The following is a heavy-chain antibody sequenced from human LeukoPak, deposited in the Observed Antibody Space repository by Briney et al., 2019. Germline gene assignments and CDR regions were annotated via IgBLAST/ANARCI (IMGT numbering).Heavy chain of an antibody. D-gene: IGHD3-3*01. CDR2: ISYDGSNK. Sequence: PGRSLRLSCAVSGFTFSSYGMHWVRQAPGKGLEWVAVISYDGSNKYYADSVKGRFTISRDNSKNTLYLQMNSLRAEDTAVYYCAKRLGPSAYYDFWSGYYFDYWGQGTLVTVSS. V-gene: IGHV3-30*18. CDR3: AKRLGPSAYYDFWSGYYFDY. CDR1: GFTFSSYG. J-gene: IGHJ4*02.